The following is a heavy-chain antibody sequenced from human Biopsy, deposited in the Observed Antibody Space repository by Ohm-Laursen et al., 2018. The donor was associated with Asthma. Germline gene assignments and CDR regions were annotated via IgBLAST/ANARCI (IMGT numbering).Heavy chain of an antibody. CDR3: ARGSSSRLSQWELLVSGGKRAHSYYGMDV. J-gene: IGHJ6*02. CDR1: GAAISRGGYY. V-gene: IGHV4-31*02. CDR2: IYTDGST. D-gene: IGHD1-26*01. Sequence: SQTLSLTWSVSGAAISRGGYYWSWIRQPPGKGLEWIGYIYTDGSTDYNPSLKSRLSMSVDTSMNQFSLKLTSVTAADTAVYYCARGSSSRLSQWELLVSGGKRAHSYYGMDVWGQGTTVTVSS.